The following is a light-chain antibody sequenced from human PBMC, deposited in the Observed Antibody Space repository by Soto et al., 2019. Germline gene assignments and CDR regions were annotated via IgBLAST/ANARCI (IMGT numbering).Light chain of an antibody. V-gene: IGKV1-12*02. CDR1: QVINNW. CDR2: AAS. CDR3: QQANSFPFT. Sequence: DIQMTQSPSSVSASVGDRVTITCRASQVINNWLAWYQQKPGKAPNLLIYAASTLQTGVPSRFSGSGSGTDFTLTISSLQPEDFATYYCQQANSFPFTFGPGTKVDLK. J-gene: IGKJ3*01.